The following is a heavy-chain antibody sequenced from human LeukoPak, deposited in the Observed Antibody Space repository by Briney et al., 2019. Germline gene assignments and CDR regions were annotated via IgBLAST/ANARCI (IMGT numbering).Heavy chain of an antibody. CDR3: ARDYYDFWSGYTDAFDI. CDR1: GFTFSSYS. J-gene: IGHJ3*02. D-gene: IGHD3-3*01. Sequence: PGVSLRLSCAASGFTFSSYSMNWVRQDPGKGLEWVSSISSSSSYIYYADSVKGRFTISRDNAKNSLYLQMNSLRAEDTAVYYCARDYYDFWSGYTDAFDIWGQGTMVTVSS. V-gene: IGHV3-21*01. CDR2: ISSSSSYI.